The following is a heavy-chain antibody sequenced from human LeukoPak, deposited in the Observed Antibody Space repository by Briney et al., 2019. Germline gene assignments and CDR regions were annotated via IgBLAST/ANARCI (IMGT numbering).Heavy chain of an antibody. J-gene: IGHJ4*02. Sequence: QAGGSLRLSCAASGFTVSSNYMTWVRQAPGKGLEWVSAISGSGGSTYYADSVKGRFTISRDNSKNTLYLQMNSLRAEDTAVYYCAKIIPGGPRSYYYWGQGTLITVSS. D-gene: IGHD2-21*01. CDR1: GFTVSSNY. CDR2: ISGSGGST. V-gene: IGHV3-23*01. CDR3: AKIIPGGPRSYYY.